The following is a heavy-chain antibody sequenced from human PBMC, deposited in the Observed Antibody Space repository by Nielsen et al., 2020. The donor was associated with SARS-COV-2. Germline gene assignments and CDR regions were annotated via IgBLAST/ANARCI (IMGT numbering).Heavy chain of an antibody. V-gene: IGHV3-48*03. CDR1: GFTFSSYE. D-gene: IGHD6-19*01. CDR2: ISSSGSTI. J-gene: IGHJ6*02. CDR3: AKDREAVAGSGMDV. Sequence: GGSLRLSCAASGFTFSSYEMNWVRQAPGKGLEWVSYISSSGSTIYYADSVKGRFTISRDNAKNSLYLQMNSLRAEDTALYHCAKDREAVAGSGMDVWGQGTTVTVSS.